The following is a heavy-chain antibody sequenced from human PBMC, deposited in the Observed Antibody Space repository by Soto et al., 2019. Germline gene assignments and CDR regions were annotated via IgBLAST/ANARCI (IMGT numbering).Heavy chain of an antibody. CDR2: IYYSGST. V-gene: IGHV4-59*01. CDR3: ARDKGFGEYDAFDF. CDR1: GGSISSYY. Sequence: SETLSLTCTVSGGSISSYYWSWIRQPPGKGLEWIGYIYYSGSTNYNPSLKSRVTISVDTSKNQFSLKLSSVTAADTAVYYCARDKGFGEYDAFDFWGQGTMVTVSS. D-gene: IGHD3-10*01. J-gene: IGHJ3*01.